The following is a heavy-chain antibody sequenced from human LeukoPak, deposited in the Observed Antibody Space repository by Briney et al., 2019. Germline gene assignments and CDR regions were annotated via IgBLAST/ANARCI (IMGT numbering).Heavy chain of an antibody. J-gene: IGHJ4*02. Sequence: GGSLRLSCAASGFTFSSYWMHWVRQAPGKGLVWVSRINSDGSSTTYADSVKGRFTISRDNSKNTLYLQVNGLRPEDTAVYYCARDGGDKTAYYGDQFDCWGQGTLVTVSS. D-gene: IGHD3-9*01. CDR3: ARDGGDKTAYYGDQFDC. CDR1: GFTFSSYW. V-gene: IGHV3-74*01. CDR2: INSDGSST.